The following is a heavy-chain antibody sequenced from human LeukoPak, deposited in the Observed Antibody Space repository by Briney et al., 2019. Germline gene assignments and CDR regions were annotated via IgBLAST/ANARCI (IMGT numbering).Heavy chain of an antibody. CDR1: GGSISSYY. V-gene: IGHV4-59*01. Sequence: SETLSLTCTVSGGSISSYYWSWIRQPPGKGLEWIGYIYYSGSTNYNPSLKSRVTISVDTPKNQFSLKLSSVTAADTAVYYCARVATGAFDIWGQGTMVTVSS. D-gene: IGHD1-26*01. CDR2: IYYSGST. J-gene: IGHJ3*02. CDR3: ARVATGAFDI.